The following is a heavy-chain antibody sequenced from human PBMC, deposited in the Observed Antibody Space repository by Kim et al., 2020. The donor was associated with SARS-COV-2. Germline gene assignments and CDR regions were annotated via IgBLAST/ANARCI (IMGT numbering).Heavy chain of an antibody. D-gene: IGHD2-15*01. J-gene: IGHJ4*02. CDR1: GYTFTSYG. CDR2: ISAYNGNT. CDR3: ARDVWDIVVVVAAPFDY. Sequence: ASVKVSCKASGYTFTSYGISWVRQAPGQGLEWMGWISAYNGNTNYAQKLQGRVTMTTDTSTSTAYMELRSLRSDDTAVYYCARDVWDIVVVVAAPFDYWGQGTLVTVSS. V-gene: IGHV1-18*01.